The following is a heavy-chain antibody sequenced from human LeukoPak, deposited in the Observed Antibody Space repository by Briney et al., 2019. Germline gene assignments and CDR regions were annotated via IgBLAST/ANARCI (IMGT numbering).Heavy chain of an antibody. CDR3: ARGLVEMATRYFDL. Sequence: SETLSLTCTVSGGSVSSANYYWSWIRQPPGKGLEWIGYIYNSGTTSYNPSLKSRVTISLDMSRNQFSLKVNSVTAADTAVYYCARGLVEMATRYFDLWGRGTLVTVSS. CDR1: GGSVSSANYY. CDR2: IYNSGTT. V-gene: IGHV4-61*01. J-gene: IGHJ2*01. D-gene: IGHD5-24*01.